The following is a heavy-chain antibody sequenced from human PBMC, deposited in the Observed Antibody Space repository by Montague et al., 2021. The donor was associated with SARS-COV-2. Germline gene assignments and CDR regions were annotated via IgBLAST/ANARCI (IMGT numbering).Heavy chain of an antibody. CDR3: ARIRYDILTGYQSPFDY. CDR1: GFSLSTSGVC. D-gene: IGHD3-9*01. J-gene: IGHJ4*02. CDR2: IDWDGDK. V-gene: IGHV2-70*11. Sequence: PALVKPTQTLTLTCTFSGFSLSTSGVCVSWIRQPPGKALEWLARIDWDGDKYYSTSLKTRLTISKDTSKNQVVLTMTNMDPVDTATYYCARIRYDILTGYQSPFDYWGQGTLVTVSS.